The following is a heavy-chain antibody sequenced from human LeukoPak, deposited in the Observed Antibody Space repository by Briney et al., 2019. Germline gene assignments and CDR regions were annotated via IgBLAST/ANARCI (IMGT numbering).Heavy chain of an antibody. CDR1: GGTFSSYA. CDR3: ARNCDFWSGPDY. J-gene: IGHJ4*02. CDR2: IIPIFGTA. V-gene: IGHV1-69*13. D-gene: IGHD3-3*01. Sequence: GASVKVSCKASGGTFSSYAISWVRQAPGQGLEWMGGIIPIFGTANYAQKFQGRVTITADESTSTAYMELSSLRSEDTAVYYCARNCDFWSGPDYWGQGTLVTVSS.